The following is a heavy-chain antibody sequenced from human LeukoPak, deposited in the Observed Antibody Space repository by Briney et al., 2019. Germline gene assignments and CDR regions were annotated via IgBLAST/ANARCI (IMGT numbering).Heavy chain of an antibody. CDR2: INHSGST. J-gene: IGHJ6*03. CDR3: ARRLLYYYYMDV. V-gene: IGHV4-34*01. CDR1: GGSFSGYY. Sequence: SETLSLTCAVYGGSFSGYYWSWIRQPPGKGLGWIGEINHSGSTNYNPSLKSRVTISVDTSKNQFSLKLSSVTAADTAVYYCARRLLYYYYMDVWGKGTTVTISS.